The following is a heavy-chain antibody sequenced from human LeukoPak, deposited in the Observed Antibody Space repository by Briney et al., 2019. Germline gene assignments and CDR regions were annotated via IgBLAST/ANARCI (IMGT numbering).Heavy chain of an antibody. Sequence: SETLSLTCTVSGGSISSGSYYWSWIRQPAGKGLEWIGRIYTSGSTNYNPSLKSRVTISVDTSKNQFSLKLSSVTAAGTAVYYCARGSGPKQPIDYWGQGTLVTVSS. J-gene: IGHJ4*02. CDR1: GGSISSGSYY. V-gene: IGHV4-61*02. D-gene: IGHD6-13*01. CDR2: IYTSGST. CDR3: ARGSGPKQPIDY.